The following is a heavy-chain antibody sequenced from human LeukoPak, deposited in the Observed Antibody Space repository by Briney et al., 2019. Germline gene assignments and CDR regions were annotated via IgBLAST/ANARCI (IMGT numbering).Heavy chain of an antibody. CDR3: ARFSDTAMVIDY. J-gene: IGHJ4*02. CDR2: ISDSGGNT. V-gene: IGHV3-23*01. CDR1: GFTFRHYV. Sequence: GSLRLSCAASGFTFRHYVMSWVRQAPGKGLEWVSSISDSGGNTYYADYVKDRFTISRDNSKNTLYLQMNSLRAEDTAVYCCARFSDTAMVIDYWGQGTLVTVSS. D-gene: IGHD5-18*01.